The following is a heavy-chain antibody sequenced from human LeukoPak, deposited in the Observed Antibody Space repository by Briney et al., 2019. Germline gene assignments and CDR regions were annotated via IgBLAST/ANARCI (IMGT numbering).Heavy chain of an antibody. Sequence: SESLSLTCTVSGYSISSGYYWGWIRQPPGKGLEWIGSIYHSDSADYNPSLKSRVTISVDTTRNQFSLKLRSVTAADTAVYYCAVNLYSSGWYSDYWGQGTLVTVSS. CDR1: GYSISSGYY. D-gene: IGHD6-19*01. CDR2: IYHSDSA. CDR3: AVNLYSSGWYSDY. V-gene: IGHV4-38-2*02. J-gene: IGHJ4*02.